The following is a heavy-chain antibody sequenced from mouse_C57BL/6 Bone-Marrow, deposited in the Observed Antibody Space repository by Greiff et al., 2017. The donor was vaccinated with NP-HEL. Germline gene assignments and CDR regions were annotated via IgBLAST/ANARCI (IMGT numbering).Heavy chain of an antibody. J-gene: IGHJ2*01. Sequence: QVQLQQSGAELVRPGTSVKVSCKASGYAFTNYLIEWVKQRPGQGLEWIGVINPGSGGTNYNEKFKGKATLTADKSSSTAYMQLSSLTSEDSAVYFCARRMVYGYPFAYWGQGTTLTVSS. CDR3: ARRMVYGYPFAY. CDR2: INPGSGGT. V-gene: IGHV1-54*01. D-gene: IGHD2-2*01. CDR1: GYAFTNYL.